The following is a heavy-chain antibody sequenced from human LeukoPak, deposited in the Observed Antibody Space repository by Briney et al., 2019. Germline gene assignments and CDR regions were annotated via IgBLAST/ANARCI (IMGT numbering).Heavy chain of an antibody. D-gene: IGHD2-2*01. Sequence: ASVKVSCKTSGYTFTAYSIHWVRQAPGQGLEWMGWINRNSAGTNYAQSFQGRVTMTRDTSISTGYMELSNLTSDGAAVYYCAIRIVSAAPGSWGQGTLVTVSS. CDR1: GYTFTAYS. V-gene: IGHV1-2*02. CDR3: AIRIVSAAPGS. CDR2: INRNSAGT. J-gene: IGHJ5*02.